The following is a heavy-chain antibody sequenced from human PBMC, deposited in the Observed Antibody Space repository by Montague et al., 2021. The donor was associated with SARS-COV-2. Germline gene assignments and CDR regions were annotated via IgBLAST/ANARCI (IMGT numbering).Heavy chain of an antibody. V-gene: IGHV4-34*01. CDR3: AREAAVAGFDY. D-gene: IGHD6-19*01. Sequence: SETLSLTCTVSGGSFSGYYWSWIRQPPGKGLEWIGEINHSGSTNYNPSLKSRVTISVDTSKNQFSLKLSSVTAADTAVYFCAREAAVAGFDYWGQGTLVTVSS. J-gene: IGHJ4*02. CDR2: INHSGST. CDR1: GGSFSGYY.